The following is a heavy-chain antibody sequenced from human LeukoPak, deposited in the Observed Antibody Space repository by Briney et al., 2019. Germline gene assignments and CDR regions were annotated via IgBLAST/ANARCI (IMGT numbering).Heavy chain of an antibody. J-gene: IGHJ6*04. CDR3: AELGITMIGGV. CDR1: GFTFSAYG. D-gene: IGHD3-10*02. CDR2: IRYDGSSK. Sequence: GGSLRLSCAASGFTFSAYGIHWVRQAPGKGLEWVAFIRYDGSSKYYADSLKGRFTISRDNSKNTLYLQMNSLRPEDTAVYYCAELGITMIGGVWGKGTTVTISS. V-gene: IGHV3-30*02.